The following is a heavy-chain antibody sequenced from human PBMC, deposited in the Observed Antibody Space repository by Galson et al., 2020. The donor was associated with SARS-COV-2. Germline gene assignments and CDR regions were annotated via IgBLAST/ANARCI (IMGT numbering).Heavy chain of an antibody. CDR2: INTNTGNP. J-gene: IGHJ6*02. CDR3: ARDCSSTSWEVRNYYYYGMDV. Sequence: ASVKVSCKASGYTFTSYAMNWVRQAPGQGLEWMGWINTNTGNPTYAQGFTGRFVFSLDTSVSTAYLQISSLEAEDTAVYYCARDCSSTSWEVRNYYYYGMDVWGQGTTVTVSS. V-gene: IGHV7-4-1*02. D-gene: IGHD2-2*01. CDR1: GYTFTSYA.